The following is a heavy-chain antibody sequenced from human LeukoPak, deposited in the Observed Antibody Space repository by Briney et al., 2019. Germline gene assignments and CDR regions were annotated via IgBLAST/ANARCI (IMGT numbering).Heavy chain of an antibody. CDR3: ARARLRYFDWLSHPFFDY. CDR1: GFTFDDYA. CDR2: ISWNSGSI. J-gene: IGHJ4*02. Sequence: GGSLRLSCAASGFTFDDYAMHWVRQAPGKGLEWVSGISWNSGSIGYADSVKGRFTISRDNAKNSLYLQMNSLRAEDTAVYYCARARLRYFDWLSHPFFDYWGQGTLVTVSS. V-gene: IGHV3-9*01. D-gene: IGHD3-9*01.